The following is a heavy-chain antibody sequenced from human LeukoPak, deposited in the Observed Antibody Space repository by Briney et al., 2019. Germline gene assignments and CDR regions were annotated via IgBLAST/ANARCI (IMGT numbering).Heavy chain of an antibody. Sequence: SVKVSCKAFGATLNIGHAFIWARQAPGQGLQWMGRIIPFLGEVNYAQNFQGKVSFTADKSTATMYMEMKSLRLDDTAIYYCSPCGHAYDWFGPWGQGTLVTVSS. CDR3: SPCGHAYDWFGP. CDR1: GATLNIGHA. J-gene: IGHJ5*02. CDR2: IIPFLGEV. D-gene: IGHD5-12*01. V-gene: IGHV1-69*04.